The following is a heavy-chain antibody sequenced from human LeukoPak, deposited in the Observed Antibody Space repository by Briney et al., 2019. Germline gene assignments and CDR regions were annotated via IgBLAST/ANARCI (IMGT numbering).Heavy chain of an antibody. J-gene: IGHJ5*02. Sequence: GASVTVSCTASGYTFAGYYMHWVRQAPGQGLEWMGWINPNSGGTNYAQKFQGRVTMTRDTSINTAYLEMRFDDTAMYYCARAGRSLQMSVWFDPWGPGTLVIVSS. CDR2: INPNSGGT. CDR3: ARAGRSLQMSVWFDP. V-gene: IGHV1-2*02. D-gene: IGHD1-26*01. CDR1: GYTFAGYY.